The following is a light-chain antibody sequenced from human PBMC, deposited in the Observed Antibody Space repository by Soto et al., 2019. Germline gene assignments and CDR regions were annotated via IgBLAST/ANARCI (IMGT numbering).Light chain of an antibody. CDR2: GAS. CDR3: QQFNVWHRT. J-gene: IGKJ1*01. V-gene: IGKV3-15*01. Sequence: EIWMTQYPATLSVSPGERATLSCRASQSVSSSLAWYQQKPGKTPRPLIYGASTRATGIPARFSGSGYGTELALTINSLKHEDSAVYFCQQFNVWHRTFGQGTKVDIK. CDR1: QSVSSS.